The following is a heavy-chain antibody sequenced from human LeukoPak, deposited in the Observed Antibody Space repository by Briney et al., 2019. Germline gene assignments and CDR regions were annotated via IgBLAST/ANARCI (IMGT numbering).Heavy chain of an antibody. Sequence: PGGSLRLSCAASGFTFSSYIMNWVRQAPGKGLEWVASISRSSTYIHYGDSVKGRFTIARDNAKNFLYLQMNSLRVEDTAVYYCATVGSGATVLDSFDYWVQGTLVTVSS. D-gene: IGHD3/OR15-3a*01. CDR2: ISRSSTYI. V-gene: IGHV3-21*06. J-gene: IGHJ4*02. CDR1: GFTFSSYI. CDR3: ATVGSGATVLDSFDY.